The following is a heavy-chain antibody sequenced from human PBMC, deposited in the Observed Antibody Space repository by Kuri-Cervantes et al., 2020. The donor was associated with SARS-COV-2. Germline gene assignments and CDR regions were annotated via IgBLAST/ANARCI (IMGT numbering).Heavy chain of an antibody. CDR1: GGSISSSSYY. V-gene: IGHV4-39*01. D-gene: IGHD2-2*01. J-gene: IGHJ6*02. Sequence: SETLSLTCTVSGGSISSSSYYWGWIRQPPGKGLEWIGSIYYSGSTYYNPSLKSRVTISVDTSKNRFSLKLSSVTAADTAVYYCARQDIVVVPAAHGDYYYYYGMDVWGQGTTVTVSS. CDR2: IYYSGST. CDR3: ARQDIVVVPAAHGDYYYYYGMDV.